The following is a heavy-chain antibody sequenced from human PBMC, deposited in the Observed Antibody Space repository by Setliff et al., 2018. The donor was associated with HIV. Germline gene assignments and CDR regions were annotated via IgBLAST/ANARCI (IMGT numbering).Heavy chain of an antibody. D-gene: IGHD3-10*01. CDR2: IYNSGTT. Sequence: KLSETLSLTCTVSGDSISSRAHYWNWIRQLPGKGLEWIGYIYNSGTTYYNPSLKSRVTISVNTSKNQFSLKLNSVTDADTALYYCATADTYGSGTSLPFDCFDIWGLGTKVTVSS. V-gene: IGHV4-31*03. CDR3: ATADTYGSGTSLPFDCFDI. CDR1: GDSISSRAHY. J-gene: IGHJ3*02.